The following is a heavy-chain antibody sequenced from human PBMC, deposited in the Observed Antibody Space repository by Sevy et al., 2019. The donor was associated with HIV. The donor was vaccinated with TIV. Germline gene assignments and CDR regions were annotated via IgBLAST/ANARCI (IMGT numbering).Heavy chain of an antibody. CDR1: GFTFSNFG. V-gene: IGHV3-30*02. D-gene: IGHD6-13*01. J-gene: IGHJ4*02. CDR2: IRYDGTDK. Sequence: GGSLRLSCTASGFTFSNFGMHWVRQLPGKGLEWVTFIRYDGTDKYYAASVKGRFTISRDDSKNTLYLQMDSLRAEDTAIYYCAKDLAGPGRRYFDYWRQGTLVTVSS. CDR3: AKDLAGPGRRYFDY.